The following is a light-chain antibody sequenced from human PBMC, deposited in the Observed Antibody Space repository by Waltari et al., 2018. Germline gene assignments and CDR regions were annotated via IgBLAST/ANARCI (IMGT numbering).Light chain of an antibody. CDR3: QQYYSTPWT. CDR2: WAS. Sequence: DIVMTQSPDSLSVSLGERATINCTSSQRVLYTSNNPNYLAWFHQRPGQPPKMLIYWASTRKSGVPDRFSGAGSGTDFTLTISSLQAEDVGMYYCQQYYSTPWTFGQGTRVEIK. J-gene: IGKJ1*01. CDR1: QRVLYTSNNPNY. V-gene: IGKV4-1*01.